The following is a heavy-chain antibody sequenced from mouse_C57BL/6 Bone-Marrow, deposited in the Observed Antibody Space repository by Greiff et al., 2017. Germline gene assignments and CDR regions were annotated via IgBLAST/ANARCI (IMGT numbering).Heavy chain of an antibody. J-gene: IGHJ3*01. D-gene: IGHD2-2*01. Sequence: QVQLQQSGAELARPGASVKLSCKASGYTFTSYGISWVKQRTGQGLEWIGEIYPRSGNTYYNEKFKGKATLTADKSSSTAYMELRSLTSEDSAVYFWAIEGGYEFAYWGQGTLVTVSA. CDR2: IYPRSGNT. CDR1: GYTFTSYG. V-gene: IGHV1-81*01. CDR3: AIEGGYEFAY.